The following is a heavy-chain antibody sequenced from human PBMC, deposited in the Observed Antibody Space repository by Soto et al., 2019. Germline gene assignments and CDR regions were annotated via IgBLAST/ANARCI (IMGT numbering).Heavy chain of an antibody. CDR3: ERTDSRGAWAAWF. CDR2: VRYSGPT. D-gene: IGHD6-13*01. CDR1: GASVNSASYD. Sequence: SETLSLTCTVSGASVNSASYDWTWIRHPPGKGLEYIGYVRYSGPTDYNPTLTSRVTISLNTAKNHFTLKLTYVTSADTAVYYCERTDSRGAWAAWFWGQGTLVTVSS. V-gene: IGHV4-61*03. J-gene: IGHJ4*02.